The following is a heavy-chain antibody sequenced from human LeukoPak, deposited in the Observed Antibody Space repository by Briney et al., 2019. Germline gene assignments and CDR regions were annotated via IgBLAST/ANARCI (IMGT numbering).Heavy chain of an antibody. CDR3: VRARRGLDY. CDR2: ISPTSVTI. V-gene: IGHV3-48*03. Sequence: PGGSLRLSCAASGLTFSSCEMNWVRQAPEEGLEWVSYISPTSVTIYYADSVKGRFTISRDNAKNSVYLQMNSLRAKDTAVYFCVRARRGLDYWGQGTLVTVAS. D-gene: IGHD3-10*01. J-gene: IGHJ4*02. CDR1: GLTFSSCE.